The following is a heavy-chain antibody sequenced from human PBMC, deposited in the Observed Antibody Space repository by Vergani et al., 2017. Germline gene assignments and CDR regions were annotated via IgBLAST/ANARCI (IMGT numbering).Heavy chain of an antibody. CDR2: INHSGST. CDR1: GGSFSGYY. D-gene: IGHD1-26*01. V-gene: IGHV4-34*01. J-gene: IGHJ4*02. CDR3: ARDKAWELPGSFDY. Sequence: QVQLQQWGAGLLKPSETLSLTCAVYGGSFSGYYWSWIRQPPGKGLEWIGEINHSGSTNYNPSLKSRVTISVDTSKNQFSLKLSSVTAADTAVYYCARDKAWELPGSFDYWGQGTLVTVSS.